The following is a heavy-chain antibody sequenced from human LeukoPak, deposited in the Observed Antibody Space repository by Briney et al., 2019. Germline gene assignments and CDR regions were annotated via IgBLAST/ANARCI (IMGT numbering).Heavy chain of an antibody. J-gene: IGHJ3*02. CDR3: ATQTSSEAFEI. Sequence: GGSLRLSCAASGFTFSSYVMRWVRQTPGKGLDWVDNIKPDGSDKKFVDSVKGRFAISRDNAKKSLYLQMNSLRVEDTAVYYCATQTSSEAFEIWGQGTMVTVSS. CDR1: GFTFSSYV. D-gene: IGHD2-2*01. CDR2: IKPDGSDK. V-gene: IGHV3-7*05.